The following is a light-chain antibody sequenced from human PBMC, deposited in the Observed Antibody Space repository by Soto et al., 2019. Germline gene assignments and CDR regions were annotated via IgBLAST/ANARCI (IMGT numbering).Light chain of an antibody. CDR3: QQYDNSPIT. CDR2: GAS. Sequence: EIVLTQSPGILSLSPGERASLSCGASQSISSSFLAWYQQKTGQAPRLLIYGASSRATGIPDRFSGTGSETDFTLTISRLEPEDFAVYYCQQYDNSPITFGQWTRLEIK. CDR1: QSISSSF. V-gene: IGKV3-20*01. J-gene: IGKJ5*01.